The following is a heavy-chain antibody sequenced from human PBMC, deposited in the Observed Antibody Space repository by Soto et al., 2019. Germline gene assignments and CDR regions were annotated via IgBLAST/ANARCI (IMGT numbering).Heavy chain of an antibody. Sequence: PGGSLRLSCAASGFTFSSYSMNWVRQAPGKGLEWVSYISSSSSTMYYADSVKGRFTISRDNAKNSLYLQMNSLRDEDTAVYYCAREFVVTAISDAFDIWGQGTMVTVSS. CDR3: AREFVVTAISDAFDI. V-gene: IGHV3-48*02. D-gene: IGHD2-21*02. J-gene: IGHJ3*02. CDR1: GFTFSSYS. CDR2: ISSSSSTM.